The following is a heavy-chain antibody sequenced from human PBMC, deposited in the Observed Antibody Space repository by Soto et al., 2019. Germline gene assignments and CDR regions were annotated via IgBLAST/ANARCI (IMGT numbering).Heavy chain of an antibody. CDR3: SRTVMPVGNLAAFDH. J-gene: IGHJ4*02. D-gene: IGHD6-19*01. CDR2: IYNNAST. CDR1: GGSVSSVKYF. V-gene: IGHV4-61*01. Sequence: QMQLQESGPGLVKPSETLSLTCNVSGGSVSSVKYFWSWLRPPPGKGLEWIAYIYNNASTNYNPSLQSRAPISVDTSKTQCSLKLTSVAAAASAVYFCSRTVMPVGNLAAFDHWGQGVLVTVSS.